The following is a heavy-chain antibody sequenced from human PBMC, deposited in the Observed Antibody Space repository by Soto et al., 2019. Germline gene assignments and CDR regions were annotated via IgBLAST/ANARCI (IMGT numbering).Heavy chain of an antibody. CDR3: ASSFGVAAAGPFDY. J-gene: IGHJ4*02. CDR2: IYYSGST. D-gene: IGHD6-13*01. Sequence: QVQLQESGPGLVKPSQTLSLTCTVSGGSISSGGYYWSWIRQHPGKGLEWIGYIYYSGSTYYNPSLTRRVTRSVDTSKNQFSPKLSSVTAADTAVYYCASSFGVAAAGPFDYWGQGTLVTVSS. V-gene: IGHV4-31*03. CDR1: GGSISSGGYY.